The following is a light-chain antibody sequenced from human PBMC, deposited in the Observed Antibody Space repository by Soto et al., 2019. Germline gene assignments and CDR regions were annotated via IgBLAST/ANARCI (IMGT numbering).Light chain of an antibody. CDR2: IND. J-gene: IGLJ3*02. CDR3: AAWDDSLSTGV. CDR1: SSNIGSNT. Sequence: QSVLTQPPSASGTPGQRVTICCSGSSSNIGSNTVNWYQQLPGTAPKLLIFINDQRPSGVPDRFSGSKSGTSASLAISGLHSEDETDYYCAAWDDSLSTGVFGAGTKLTVL. V-gene: IGLV1-44*01.